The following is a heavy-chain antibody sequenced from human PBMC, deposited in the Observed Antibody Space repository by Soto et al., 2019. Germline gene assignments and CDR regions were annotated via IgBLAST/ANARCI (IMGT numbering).Heavy chain of an antibody. CDR2: IYYSGST. Sequence: QLQLQESGPGLVKPSETLSLTCTVSGGSISTSYYWGWIRQPPGKGLEWIGSIYYSGSTYYNPSLXSXVXIXVDTSKTHLSLRLSSVPAADTAVYYCAPLWFGESQHWGQGTLVTVSS. D-gene: IGHD3-10*01. CDR1: GGSISTSYY. V-gene: IGHV4-39*01. J-gene: IGHJ1*01. CDR3: APLWFGESQH.